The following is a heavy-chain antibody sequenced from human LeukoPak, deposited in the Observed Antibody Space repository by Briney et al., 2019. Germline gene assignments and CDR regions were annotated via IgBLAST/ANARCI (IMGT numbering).Heavy chain of an antibody. Sequence: PSGTLSLTCTVSGDSINSLDLWSWVRQPPGKGLEWIGEMYLSGTTHPNPSVKCRVTISIDKSKNQFFLNLSSVTAADTAVYYCAGLVGRYSSGLYYYYFDYWGQGTLVTVSS. V-gene: IGHV4-4*02. CDR2: MYLSGTT. CDR3: AGLVGRYSSGLYYYYFDY. J-gene: IGHJ4*02. D-gene: IGHD3-22*01. CDR1: GDSINSLDL.